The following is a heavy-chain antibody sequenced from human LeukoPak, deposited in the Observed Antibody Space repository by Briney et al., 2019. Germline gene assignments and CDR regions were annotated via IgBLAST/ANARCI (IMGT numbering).Heavy chain of an antibody. Sequence: SETLSLTCAVYGGSFSGYSWSWIRQFPGKGLGWIGEINHGGRTNYNPSLKSRVSISVDMSKNQFSLRLNPVTVADTAVYYCASFGYSAYFDYWGQGTPIIVSS. D-gene: IGHD5-24*01. CDR2: INHGGRT. V-gene: IGHV4-34*01. J-gene: IGHJ4*02. CDR3: ASFGYSAYFDY. CDR1: GGSFSGYS.